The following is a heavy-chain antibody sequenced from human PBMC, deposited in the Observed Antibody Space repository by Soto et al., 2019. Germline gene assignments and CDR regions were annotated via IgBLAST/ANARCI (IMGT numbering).Heavy chain of an antibody. CDR2: SSLYSDGT. V-gene: IGHV1-18*01. Sequence: QVQLVQSGGEVKRPGASVKVSCTTSGYTFSNYGITWVRQAPGQPLEWLGRSSLYSDGTNYAQKFQGRVSMTTDTSTTTAYMELRSLRSDDTAVYYCARVVPGAEAWFGPWGQGTLVTVSS. CDR3: ARVVPGAEAWFGP. D-gene: IGHD2-2*01. CDR1: GYTFSNYG. J-gene: IGHJ5*02.